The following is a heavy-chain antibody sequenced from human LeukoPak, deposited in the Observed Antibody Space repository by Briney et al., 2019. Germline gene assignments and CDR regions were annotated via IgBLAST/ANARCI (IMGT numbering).Heavy chain of an antibody. CDR3: AREEIVPAATNYYMDV. CDR1: GGSISSSSYY. D-gene: IGHD2-2*01. Sequence: SETLSLTCTVSGGSISSSSYYWGWIRQPPGKGLEWIGYIYHSGSTYYNPSLKSRVTISVDRSKNQFSLKLSSVTAADTAVYYCAREEIVPAATNYYMDVWGKGTTVTVSS. CDR2: IYHSGST. V-gene: IGHV4-39*07. J-gene: IGHJ6*03.